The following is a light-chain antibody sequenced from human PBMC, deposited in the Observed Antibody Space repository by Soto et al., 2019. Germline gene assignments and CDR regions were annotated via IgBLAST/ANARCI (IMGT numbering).Light chain of an antibody. J-gene: IGKJ1*01. V-gene: IGKV3-20*01. Sequence: EIVLTQSPGTLSLSPGERATLSCRASQSVTSNSLAWYQHKSGQAPRLLIYGTSSRATGIPDRFSGSGSGTEFTLPISRLEPEDFAVYYCHQFGSSPPRTFGQGTKVEIK. CDR1: QSVTSNS. CDR2: GTS. CDR3: HQFGSSPPRT.